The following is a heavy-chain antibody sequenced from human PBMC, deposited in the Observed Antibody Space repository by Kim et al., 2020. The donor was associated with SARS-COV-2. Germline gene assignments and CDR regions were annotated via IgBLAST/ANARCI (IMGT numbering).Heavy chain of an antibody. D-gene: IGHD6-13*01. V-gene: IGHV3-23*01. CDR1: GFTFSTYA. CDR2: ISSGGGTS. Sequence: GGSLRLSCTPSGFTFSTYAMSWVRQAPGKGLEWVSTISSGGGTSYYADSVKGRFTISRDNSKNILFLQMDSLRVEDTAIYYCAKDFAAAGTYWFNYWGQGTLVSVSS. J-gene: IGHJ4*02. CDR3: AKDFAAAGTYWFNY.